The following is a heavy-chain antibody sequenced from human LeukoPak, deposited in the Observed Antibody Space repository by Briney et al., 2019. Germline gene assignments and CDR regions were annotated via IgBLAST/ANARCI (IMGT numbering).Heavy chain of an antibody. Sequence: HPGGSLRLSGAASVFTFSSYSMNWVRQAPGKRLEWVSYISSSSSTIYYADSVKGRFTISRDNAKNSLYLQMNSLRDEDTAVYYCARYLTIDGAFDIWGQGTMVTVSS. V-gene: IGHV3-48*02. J-gene: IGHJ3*02. CDR3: ARYLTIDGAFDI. D-gene: IGHD1-1*01. CDR2: ISSSSSTI. CDR1: VFTFSSYS.